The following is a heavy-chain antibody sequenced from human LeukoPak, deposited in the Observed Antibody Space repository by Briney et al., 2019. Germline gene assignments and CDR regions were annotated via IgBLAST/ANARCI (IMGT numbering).Heavy chain of an antibody. V-gene: IGHV5-51*01. Sequence: AAPQIPSKGSGCSFTSYWIGWGRQLPGKGGEGMGSIYPGDSGCRYSPSFQGQVTISADKSISTAYLQWSSLKASDTAMYYCARLYDSSGYLGSSYYYYGMDVGGQGTTVTVSS. J-gene: IGHJ6*02. CDR2: IYPGDSGC. D-gene: IGHD3-22*01. CDR3: ARLYDSSGYLGSSYYYYGMDV. CDR1: GCSFTSYW.